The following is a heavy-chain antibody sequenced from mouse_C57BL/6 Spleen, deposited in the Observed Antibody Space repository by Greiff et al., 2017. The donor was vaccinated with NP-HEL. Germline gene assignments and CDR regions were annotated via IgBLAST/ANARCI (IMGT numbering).Heavy chain of an antibody. Sequence: QVQLQQPGAELVKPGASVKLSCKASGYTFTSYWMQWVKQRPGQGLEWIGEIDPSDSYTNYNQKFKGKATLTVDTSSSTAYMQLSSLTSEDSAVYYCATTDAVDYWGQGTSVTVSS. V-gene: IGHV1-50*01. CDR1: GYTFTSYW. J-gene: IGHJ4*01. D-gene: IGHD1-1*01. CDR3: ATTDAVDY. CDR2: IDPSDSYT.